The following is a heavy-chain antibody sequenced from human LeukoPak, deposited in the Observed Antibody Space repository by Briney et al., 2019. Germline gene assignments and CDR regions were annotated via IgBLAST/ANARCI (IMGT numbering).Heavy chain of an antibody. CDR3: APRMRGGGSCHHTFDY. V-gene: IGHV2-5*01. CDR2: IYWSDDK. J-gene: IGHJ4*02. CDR1: GFSLSTSGGG. D-gene: IGHD2-15*01. Sequence: SAPTLVIPTQTLTLTCTFSGFSLSTSGGGVAWIRQPPGKALEWLALIYWSDDKNYNPSLKNRLTITKDAYKNQVFLTMTNMDPVDTATYYCAPRMRGGGSCHHTFDYWGQGTLVTVSS.